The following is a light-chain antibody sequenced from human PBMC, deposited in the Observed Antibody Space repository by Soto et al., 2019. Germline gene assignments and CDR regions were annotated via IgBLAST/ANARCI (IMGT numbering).Light chain of an antibody. CDR3: HQYNNWPPS. CDR1: QRVSTN. J-gene: IGKJ4*01. Sequence: ETVMTQSPATLSVSPGERATLSCRASQRVSTNLAWYQQKPGQSPRLLIYRASTRATDIPARFSGSGSGTEFTLTICSLQSEDFAVYYCHQYNNWPPSFGGGTKVEIK. V-gene: IGKV3-15*01. CDR2: RAS.